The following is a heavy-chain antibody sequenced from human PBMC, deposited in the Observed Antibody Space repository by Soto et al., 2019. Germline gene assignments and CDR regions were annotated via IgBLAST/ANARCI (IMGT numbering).Heavy chain of an antibody. Sequence: QVQLVESGGGVVQPGRSLRLSCAASGFTFSNYGMHWVRQAPGKGLEWVAIIWFDGRHKFYADSAKGRFTISRDNSQNTLFLQMNSLRAEDTAVYYCARFVRERGPTAEEWIDGVGFSSYLDLWGQGTLVTVSS. CDR1: GFTFSNYG. D-gene: IGHD2-8*01. CDR3: ARFVRERGPTAEEWIDGVGFSSYLDL. J-gene: IGHJ4*02. V-gene: IGHV3-33*01. CDR2: IWFDGRHK.